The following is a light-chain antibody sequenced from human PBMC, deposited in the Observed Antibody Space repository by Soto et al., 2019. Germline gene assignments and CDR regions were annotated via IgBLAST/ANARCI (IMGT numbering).Light chain of an antibody. CDR3: CSYGRSVV. CDR2: EAS. V-gene: IGLV2-23*01. Sequence: QSALTQPASVSGSPGQSITISCTGISNDVGTYNLVSWYQPHPGKAPKLIIYEASKRPSGVPNRFSGSKSGNTASLTISGLHAEDEADYYCCSYGRSVVFGGGTQLTV. J-gene: IGLJ2*01. CDR1: SNDVGTYNL.